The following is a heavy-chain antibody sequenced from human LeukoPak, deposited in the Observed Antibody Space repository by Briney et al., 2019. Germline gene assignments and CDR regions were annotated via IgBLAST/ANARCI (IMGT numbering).Heavy chain of an antibody. V-gene: IGHV3-7*01. CDR2: IKHDGSET. CDR1: GFRFSGYW. Sequence: GGSLRLSCAASGFRFSGYWMTWVRQAPGKGLEWVANIKHDGSETNYVDSVKGRFTISRDNAANTLFLQMNSLRADDTAVYYCARDSGPGSALHLWFGNVPYYFDYWGQGSLVTVSS. CDR3: ARDSGPGSALHLWFGNVPYYFDY. D-gene: IGHD3-10*01. J-gene: IGHJ4*02.